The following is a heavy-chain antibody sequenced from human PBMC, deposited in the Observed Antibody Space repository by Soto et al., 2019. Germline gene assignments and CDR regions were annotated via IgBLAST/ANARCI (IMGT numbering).Heavy chain of an antibody. V-gene: IGHV1-2*02. CDR1: GYAFTGYY. D-gene: IGHD5-18*01. J-gene: IGHJ4*02. CDR2: INPNSGYT. Sequence: ASVKVYFKSSGYAFTGYYIHWLRQAPGQGLEWMGWINPNSGYTNYAQKFQGRVTMTRDTSFSTAYMELSSLRSDDTAVYYCATRYSYVHFWGQGTLVTVSS. CDR3: ATRYSYVHF.